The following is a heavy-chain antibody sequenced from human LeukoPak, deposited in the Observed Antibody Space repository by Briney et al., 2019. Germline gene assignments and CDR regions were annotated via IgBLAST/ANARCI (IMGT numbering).Heavy chain of an antibody. CDR2: MNPNSGNT. CDR1: GYTFTNYD. D-gene: IGHD1-26*01. V-gene: IGHV1-8*03. Sequence: ASVKVSCKASGYTFTNYDINWVRQAAGQGLEWMGWMNPNSGNTGYAQKFQGRVTITRDTSITTAYMELSGLISEDTAVYYCARRAHSGSYYVAFGDWGQGTPVTVSS. CDR3: ARRAHSGSYYVAFGD. J-gene: IGHJ4*02.